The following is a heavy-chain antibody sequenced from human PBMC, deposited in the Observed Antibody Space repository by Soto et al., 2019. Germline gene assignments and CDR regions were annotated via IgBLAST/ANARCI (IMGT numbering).Heavy chain of an antibody. CDR2: IYYSGST. Sequence: PSETLSLTCAVSXGSISSGDYYWSWIRQPPGKGLEWIGYIYYSGSTYYNPSLKSRVTISVDTSKNQFSLKLSSVTAADTAVYYCASRKSSPYFDYWGQGTLVTVSS. J-gene: IGHJ4*02. V-gene: IGHV4-30-4*01. CDR3: ASRKSSPYFDY. CDR1: XGSISSGDYY. D-gene: IGHD3-10*01.